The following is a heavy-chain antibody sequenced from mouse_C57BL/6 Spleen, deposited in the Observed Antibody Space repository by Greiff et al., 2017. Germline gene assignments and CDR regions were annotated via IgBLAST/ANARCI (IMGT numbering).Heavy chain of an antibody. CDR3: ARLGDWAYFDY. Sequence: QVQLQQSGPELVKPGASVKISCKASGYAFSSSWMNWVKQRPGKGLEWIGRIYPGDGDTNYNGKFKGKATLTAAKSSSTAYMQLSSLASEDSAVYFCARLGDWAYFDYWGQGTTLTVSS. J-gene: IGHJ2*01. D-gene: IGHD4-1*01. CDR1: GYAFSSSW. CDR2: IYPGDGDT. V-gene: IGHV1-82*01.